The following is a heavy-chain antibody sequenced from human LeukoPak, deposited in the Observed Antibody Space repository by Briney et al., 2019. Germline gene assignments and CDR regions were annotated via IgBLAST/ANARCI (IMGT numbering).Heavy chain of an antibody. J-gene: IGHJ4*02. CDR3: ARSYGSGSFSSPFDY. Sequence: SGTLSLTCAVSGGSISSSNWWSWVRQPPGEGVEGIGEIYHSGSTNYTQSLKSRVTISGDKSKNKLSLKLSSVTAADTAVYYCARSYGSGSFSSPFDYWGQGNLGTVSS. V-gene: IGHV4-4*02. CDR1: GGSISSSNW. D-gene: IGHD3-10*01. CDR2: IYHSGST.